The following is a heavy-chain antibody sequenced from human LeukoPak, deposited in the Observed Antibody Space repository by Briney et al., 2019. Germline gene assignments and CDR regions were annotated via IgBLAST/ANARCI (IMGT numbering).Heavy chain of an antibody. CDR3: ARFSDIVVVPAAIRPSDY. D-gene: IGHD2-2*02. CDR2: MNPNSGNT. V-gene: IGHV1-8*02. J-gene: IGHJ4*02. Sequence: GASLKVSCKASEYTFTTHGISWVRQATGQGLEWMGWMNPNSGNTGYAQKFQGRVTMTRNTSISTAYMELSSLRSEDTAVYYCARFSDIVVVPAAIRPSDYWGQGTLVTVSS. CDR1: EYTFTTHG.